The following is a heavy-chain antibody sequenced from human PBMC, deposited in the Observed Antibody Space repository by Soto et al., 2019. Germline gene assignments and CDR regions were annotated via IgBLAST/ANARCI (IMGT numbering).Heavy chain of an antibody. D-gene: IGHD2-15*01. V-gene: IGHV3-48*02. J-gene: IGHJ4*02. CDR2: ISGSSQTI. CDR3: ARTLSWRRGPFDS. CDR1: GFIFNTYS. Sequence: RVSLSLSCAASGFIFNTYSMNWVRQAPGKGLEWVSYISGSSQTIFYADSVRGRFTISRDNANNSTYLQMVSLRDEDTAVYYCARTLSWRRGPFDSWGQGTLVAV.